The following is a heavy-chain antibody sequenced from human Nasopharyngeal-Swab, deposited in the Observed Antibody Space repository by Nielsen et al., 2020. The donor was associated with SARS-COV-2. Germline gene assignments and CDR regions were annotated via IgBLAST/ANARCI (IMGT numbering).Heavy chain of an antibody. Sequence: ASVKVSCKASGYTFTSYAMNWVRQAPGQGLEWMGWINTNTGNPTYAQGFTGRFVFSLDTSVSTAYLQISSLKAEDTAVYYCARERRLGYCSGGSCYYAWFDLWGQGTLVTVSS. CDR1: GYTFTSYA. V-gene: IGHV7-4-1*02. CDR3: ARERRLGYCSGGSCYYAWFDL. CDR2: INTNTGNP. J-gene: IGHJ5*02. D-gene: IGHD2-15*01.